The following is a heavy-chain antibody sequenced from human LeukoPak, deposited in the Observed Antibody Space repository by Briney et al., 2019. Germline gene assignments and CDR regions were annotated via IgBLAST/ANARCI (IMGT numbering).Heavy chain of an antibody. CDR2: IYDGGST. Sequence: PGGSLRLSCAASGITISSNHMTRVRQAPGKGLEWVSVIYDGGSTYYADSVKGRFTISRDNPKNTLYLQMNSLRAEDTAVYYCARFYGVPGGWFDPWGQGTLVTVSS. V-gene: IGHV3-66*01. D-gene: IGHD4-17*01. J-gene: IGHJ5*02. CDR1: GITISSNH. CDR3: ARFYGVPGGWFDP.